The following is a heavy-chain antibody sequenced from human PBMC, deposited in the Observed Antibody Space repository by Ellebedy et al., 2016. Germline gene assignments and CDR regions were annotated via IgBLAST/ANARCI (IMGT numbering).Heavy chain of an antibody. CDR2: DGGST. CDR1: GGSMTSDH. Sequence: SETLSLTCTVSGGSMTSDHWSWIRQPPGKGLEWIANDGGSTYYNPSLKGRVTVSVDAFKSQFSLRLTSVTAADTAVYYCAKYTAGGGGWGIWGQGTVVTVSS. CDR3: AKYTAGGGGWGI. D-gene: IGHD4-23*01. J-gene: IGHJ3*02. V-gene: IGHV4-59*08.